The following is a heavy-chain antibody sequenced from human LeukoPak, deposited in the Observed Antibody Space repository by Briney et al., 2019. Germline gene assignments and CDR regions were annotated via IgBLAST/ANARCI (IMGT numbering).Heavy chain of an antibody. CDR2: INYSGTT. CDR1: GGSISSGDYY. CDR3: ARAPYRTRTNCHRFDP. J-gene: IGHJ5*02. Sequence: KPSETLSLTCTVSGGSISSGDYYWNWIRQHPGKGLEWIGFINYSGTTYYNPSLKSRVTISVDTSKNQFSLKLSSVTAADTAVYYCARAPYRTRTNCHRFDPWGQGTLVTVSS. D-gene: IGHD2-8*01. V-gene: IGHV4-31*03.